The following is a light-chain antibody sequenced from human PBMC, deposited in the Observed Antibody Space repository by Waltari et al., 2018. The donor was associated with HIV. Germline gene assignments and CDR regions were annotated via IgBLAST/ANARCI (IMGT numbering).Light chain of an antibody. V-gene: IGLV3-10*01. Sequence: SYELTQPPSVSVSPGQTARITCSGDTLPKKYAPWYQQKSGQAPVLVIYEDIKRPSGIPERFSGSSSGTMAILTISGAQVEDEADYYCYSTESNGNHRVFGGGTKLTVL. CDR1: TLPKKY. CDR3: YSTESNGNHRV. J-gene: IGLJ3*02. CDR2: EDI.